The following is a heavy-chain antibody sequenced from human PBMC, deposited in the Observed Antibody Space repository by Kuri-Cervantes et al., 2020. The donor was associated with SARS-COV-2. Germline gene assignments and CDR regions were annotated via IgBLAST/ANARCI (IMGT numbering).Heavy chain of an antibody. CDR1: GFNFSRTD. CDR3: AKDRVGVQDF. V-gene: IGHV3-30*18. D-gene: IGHD2-21*01. J-gene: IGHJ4*02. CDR2: ISHDGKNK. Sequence: GGSLRLSCAASGFNFSRTDMHWVRQAPGKGLEWVAVISHDGKNKKCIASRKGRFTISRDNSQNTLYLHMKSLRSEDTAMYYCAKDRVGVQDFWGQGTLVTVSS.